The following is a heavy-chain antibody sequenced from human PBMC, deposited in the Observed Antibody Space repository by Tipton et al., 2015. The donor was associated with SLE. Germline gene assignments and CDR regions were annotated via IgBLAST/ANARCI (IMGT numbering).Heavy chain of an antibody. D-gene: IGHD4-23*01. CDR2: ISAYNGNT. CDR1: GYIFTSYG. V-gene: IGHV1-18*01. J-gene: IGHJ4*02. CDR3: AREGGNFDFDS. Sequence: QSGPEVKKPGASVRVSCKASGYIFTSYGINWVRQAPGQGLEWMGWISAYNGNTNYAQKFQGRVSMTTDASSTTAYMELRSLTSDDTAFYYCAREGGNFDFDSWGQGTLVTVSS.